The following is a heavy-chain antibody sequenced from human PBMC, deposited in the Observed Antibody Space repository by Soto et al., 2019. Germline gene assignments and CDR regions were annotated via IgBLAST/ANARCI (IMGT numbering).Heavy chain of an antibody. J-gene: IGHJ4*02. CDR3: VRYPRSVGGSYRPDY. V-gene: IGHV3-74*01. Sequence: EVQLVESGGGLVQPGGSLRLSCAASGFTFSSYWMHWVRQVPEKGLVWVSRINSDGSITSYADAVKGRFTISRDNVKNTLYLQMNSLRAEDTAVYYCVRYPRSVGGSYRPDYWGQGTLVTVSS. CDR1: GFTFSSYW. D-gene: IGHD3-16*02. CDR2: INSDGSIT.